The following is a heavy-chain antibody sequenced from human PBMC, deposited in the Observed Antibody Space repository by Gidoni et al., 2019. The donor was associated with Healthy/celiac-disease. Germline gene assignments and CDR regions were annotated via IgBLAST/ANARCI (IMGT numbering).Heavy chain of an antibody. Sequence: QVQLVQSGAEVKKPGASVKVSCKASGYTFTSYDINWVRQATGQGLEWMGWMNPNSGNTGYAQKFQGRVTMTRNTSISTAYMELSSLRSEDTAVYYCARGGDPYCSGGSCYLDYWGQGTLVTVSS. CDR2: MNPNSGNT. CDR1: GYTFTSYD. V-gene: IGHV1-8*01. D-gene: IGHD2-15*01. CDR3: ARGGDPYCSGGSCYLDY. J-gene: IGHJ4*02.